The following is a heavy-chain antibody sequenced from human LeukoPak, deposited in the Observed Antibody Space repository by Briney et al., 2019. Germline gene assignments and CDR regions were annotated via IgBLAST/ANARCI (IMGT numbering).Heavy chain of an antibody. CDR2: ITDSGGDT. CDR3: AKGSSSSRPYYFDF. CDR1: GFTFSIDA. V-gene: IGHV3-23*01. J-gene: IGHJ4*02. D-gene: IGHD6-6*01. Sequence: GGSLRLSCAASGFTFSIDAMSWVRQAPGKGLEWVSAITDSGGDTYHADSVKGRLTISRDNSKNTLYLQMNSLRVEDTAVCYCAKGSSSSRPYYFDFWGQGTLVTVSS.